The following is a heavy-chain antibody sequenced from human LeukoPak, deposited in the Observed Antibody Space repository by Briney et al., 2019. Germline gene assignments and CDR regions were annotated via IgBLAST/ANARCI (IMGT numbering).Heavy chain of an antibody. D-gene: IGHD3-22*01. CDR1: GFTFSSYW. CDR2: IKQDGSEK. CDR3: ARGYYYDSSGYPGDY. Sequence: GGSLRLSCAASGFTFSSYWMSWVRQAPGKGLEWVANIKQDGSEKYYVDSVKGRFTISRDNAKNSLYLQMNSLRAEDTALYYCARGYYYDSSGYPGDYWGQGTLVTVSS. J-gene: IGHJ4*02. V-gene: IGHV3-7*03.